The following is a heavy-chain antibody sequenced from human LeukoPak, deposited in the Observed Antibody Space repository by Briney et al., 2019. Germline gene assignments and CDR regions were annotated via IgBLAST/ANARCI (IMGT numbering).Heavy chain of an antibody. CDR1: GGSISSNTYY. J-gene: IGHJ6*03. V-gene: IGHV4-39*01. D-gene: IGHD4-23*01. CDR3: ARLHYGGNYGYYYYYMDV. Sequence: SETLSLTCTVSGGSISSNTYYWGWIRQPPGKGLEWIGSIYYTGSTYYNPSLKSRVTISVDTSKNQFSLKLSSVTAADTAVYYCARLHYGGNYGYYYYYMDVWGIGTTVTISS. CDR2: IYYTGST.